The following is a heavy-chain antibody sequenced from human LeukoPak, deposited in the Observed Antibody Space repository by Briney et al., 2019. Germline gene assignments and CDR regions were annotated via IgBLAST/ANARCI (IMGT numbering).Heavy chain of an antibody. CDR3: ARRAPKKGWFDP. V-gene: IGHV4-4*09. CDR1: GGSNNSYY. CDR2: THPSGNS. J-gene: IGHJ5*02. Sequence: PSETLSLSCTVSGGSNNSYYWSWIRQPPGKGLEWIGYTHPSGNSNYSPSLKSRVTISIDTSRNQFSLKLSSVTAADTAVYYCARRAPKKGWFDPWGQGTLVTVSS.